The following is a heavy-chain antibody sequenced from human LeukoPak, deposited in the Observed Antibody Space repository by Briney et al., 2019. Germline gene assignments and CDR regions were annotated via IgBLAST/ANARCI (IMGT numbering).Heavy chain of an antibody. D-gene: IGHD4-23*01. V-gene: IGHV4-34*01. J-gene: IGHJ5*02. Sequence: PSETLSLTCAVYGGSFSGYYWSWIRQPPGKGLEWIGEINHSGSTNYNPSLKSRVTISVDTSKNQFSLKLSSVTAADTAVYYCARGFKGNAQVWFDPWGQETLVTVSS. CDR2: INHSGST. CDR3: ARGFKGNAQVWFDP. CDR1: GGSFSGYY.